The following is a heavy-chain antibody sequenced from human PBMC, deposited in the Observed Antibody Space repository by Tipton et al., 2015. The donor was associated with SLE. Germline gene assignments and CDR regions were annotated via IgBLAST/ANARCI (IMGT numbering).Heavy chain of an antibody. Sequence: TLSLTCTASGDSISRGTYYWHWIRQPAGEVLEWIGRTFATGGTNYNPSLNNRVTISVDTPKNQFSLGLSSLTAADTAVYYCARDGRGYCDNAGCSEYHWFDPWGQGTLVTVSS. CDR2: TFATGGT. J-gene: IGHJ5*02. CDR1: GDSISRGTYY. CDR3: ARDGRGYCDNAGCSEYHWFDP. D-gene: IGHD2-8*01. V-gene: IGHV4-61*02.